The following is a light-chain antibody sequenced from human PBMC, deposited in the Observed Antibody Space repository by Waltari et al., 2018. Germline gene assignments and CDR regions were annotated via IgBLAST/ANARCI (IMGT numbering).Light chain of an antibody. V-gene: IGKV1-27*01. J-gene: IGKJ2*01. CDR1: QDIGNY. CDR3: QKYNTAPPLYA. Sequence: DIQMTQSPSSLSPSVGDRVTITCRASQDIGNYLAWYQQKPGKPPRLLIYDASTLQSAVPSRLSGSGSGTDFTLTISSLQPEDVATYYCQKYNTAPPLYAFGQGTKLEIK. CDR2: DAS.